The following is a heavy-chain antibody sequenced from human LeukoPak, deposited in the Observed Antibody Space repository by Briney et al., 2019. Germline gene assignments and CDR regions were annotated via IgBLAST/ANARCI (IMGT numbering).Heavy chain of an antibody. CDR2: IIAIFGIA. CDR3: AREYSSSSFDY. V-gene: IGHV1-69*04. J-gene: IGHJ4*02. CDR1: GGTFSSYA. D-gene: IGHD6-6*01. Sequence: SVKVSCKASGGTFSSYAISWVRQAPGQGLEWMGRIIAIFGIANYAQKFQGRVTITADKSTSTAYMELSSLRSEDTAVYYCAREYSSSSFDYWGQGTLVTVSS.